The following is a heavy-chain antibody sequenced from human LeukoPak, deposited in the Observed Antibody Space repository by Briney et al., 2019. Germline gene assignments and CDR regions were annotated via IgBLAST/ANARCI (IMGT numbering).Heavy chain of an antibody. Sequence: GRSLRLSCAASGFTFSSYGMHWVRQAPGKGLEWVAVISYDGSNKYYADSVKGRFTISRDNSKNTLYLQMNSLRAEDTAVYYCAKLEGYDILTGYPRTRDDAFDIWGQGTMVTVSS. CDR3: AKLEGYDILTGYPRTRDDAFDI. V-gene: IGHV3-30*18. D-gene: IGHD3-9*01. CDR2: ISYDGSNK. CDR1: GFTFSSYG. J-gene: IGHJ3*02.